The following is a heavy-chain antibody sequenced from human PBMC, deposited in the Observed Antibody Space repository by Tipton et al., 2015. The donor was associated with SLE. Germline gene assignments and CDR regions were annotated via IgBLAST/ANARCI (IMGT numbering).Heavy chain of an antibody. J-gene: IGHJ6*03. V-gene: IGHV4-34*01. CDR3: AREKPGYYYYYMDV. CDR1: GGSFSGYY. CDR2: INHSGST. Sequence: LSLTCAVYGGSFSGYYWSWIRQPPGKGLEWIGEINHSGSTNYNPSLKSRVTISVDTSKNQFSLKLSSVTAADTAVYYCAREKPGYYYYYMDVWGEGTTVTVSS.